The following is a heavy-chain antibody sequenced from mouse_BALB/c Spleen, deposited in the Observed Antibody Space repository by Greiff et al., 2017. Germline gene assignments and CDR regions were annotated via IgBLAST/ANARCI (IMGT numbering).Heavy chain of an antibody. J-gene: IGHJ3*01. CDR2: INPSSGYT. V-gene: IGHV1-4*02. CDR1: GYTFTSYT. D-gene: IGHD1-1*01. CDR3: ARPYYGSSYAWFAY. Sequence: QVQLQQSAAELARPGASVKMSCKASGYTFTSYTMHWVKQRPGQGLEWIGYINPSSGYTEYNQKFKDKTTLTADKSSSTAYMQLSSLTSEDSAVYYCARPYYGSSYAWFAYWGQGTLVTVSA.